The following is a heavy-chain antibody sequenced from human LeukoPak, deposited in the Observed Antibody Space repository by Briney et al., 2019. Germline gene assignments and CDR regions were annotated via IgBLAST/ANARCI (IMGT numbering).Heavy chain of an antibody. CDR2: ISSGGSTI. J-gene: IGHJ4*02. CDR3: ARVSKTYSYGYLNDY. CDR1: GFTFSDYY. Sequence: GGSLRLSCAASGFTFSDYYMSWIRQAPGKGLEWISYISSGGSTIYYADSVRGQFTISRDNAKKSLYLQMNSLRAEDTAVYYCARVSKTYSYGYLNDYWGQGTLVTVSS. V-gene: IGHV3-11*01. D-gene: IGHD5-18*01.